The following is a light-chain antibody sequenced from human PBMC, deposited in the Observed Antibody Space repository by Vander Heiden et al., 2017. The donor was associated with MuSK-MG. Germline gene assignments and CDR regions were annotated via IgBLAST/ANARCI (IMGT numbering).Light chain of an antibody. CDR2: GNN. CDR3: QSYDSSLSGVV. J-gene: IGLJ3*02. Sequence: QSVLTQPPSVSGAPGQRVTISCTGGSSNIGSNYDVPWYQQLPGRAPKLLIYGNNNRPSGVPDRFSVSKSGTSASLAITGLQADDEADYYCQSYDSSLSGVVFGGGTKLTVL. CDR1: SSNIGSNYD. V-gene: IGLV1-40*01.